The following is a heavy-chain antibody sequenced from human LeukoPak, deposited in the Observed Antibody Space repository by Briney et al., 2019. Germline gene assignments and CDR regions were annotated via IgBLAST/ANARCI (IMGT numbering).Heavy chain of an antibody. CDR3: ARNRDGYNVDY. D-gene: IGHD5-12*01. CDR1: GFTVSSNY. Sequence: GGSLRLSCAASGFTVSSNYMSWVRQAPGKGLEWVSVIYSGGSTYYADSVKGRFTISRHNSKNTLYLQMNSLSAEDTAIYYCARNRDGYNVDYWGQGTLVTVSS. V-gene: IGHV3-53*01. J-gene: IGHJ4*02. CDR2: IYSGGST.